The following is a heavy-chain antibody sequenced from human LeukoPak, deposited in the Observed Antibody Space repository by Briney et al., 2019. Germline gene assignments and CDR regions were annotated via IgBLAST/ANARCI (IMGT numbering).Heavy chain of an antibody. CDR3: ARDWSPIVVSFHLPPAVDY. V-gene: IGHV7-4-1*02. Sequence: GTSVKVSCKASGYTFTSYAMNWVRQAPGQGLEWMGWINTNTGNPTYAQGFTGRFVFSLDTSVSTAYLQISSLKAEDTAVYYCARDWSPIVVSFHLPPAVDYWGQGTLVTASS. CDR1: GYTFTSYA. CDR2: INTNTGNP. D-gene: IGHD2-21*01. J-gene: IGHJ4*02.